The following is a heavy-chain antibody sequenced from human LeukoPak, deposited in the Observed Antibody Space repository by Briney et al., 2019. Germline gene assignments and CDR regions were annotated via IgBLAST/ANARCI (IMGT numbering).Heavy chain of an antibody. CDR1: GDSIISRTFF. CDR2: IYYSGST. V-gene: IGHV4-39*07. J-gene: IGHJ3*02. CDR3: ARAGSGYSFDI. D-gene: IGHD3-3*01. Sequence: SETLSLTCTVSGDSIISRTFFWGWIRQSPGKGLEWIRSIYYSGSTSYNPSLKSRVTMSVDTSENQFSLRLSSVTAADSAMYYCARAGSGYSFDIWGQGTLVTVSS.